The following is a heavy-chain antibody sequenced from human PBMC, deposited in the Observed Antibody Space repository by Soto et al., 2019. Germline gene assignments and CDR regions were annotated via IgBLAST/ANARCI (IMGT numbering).Heavy chain of an antibody. Sequence: QVQLVQSGAEVKKPGASVKVSCKASGYTFTNFGISWVRQAPGQGLEWMGWISAYNGNTNYAQNCQGRVTMTTDTCTRTAFMEPGRLRTDDRAVCSWEKGGTPIYYWGQGTLVTVSS. CDR1: GYTFTNFG. CDR3: EKGGTPIYY. CDR2: ISAYNGNT. J-gene: IGHJ4*02. V-gene: IGHV1-18*01. D-gene: IGHD3-16*01.